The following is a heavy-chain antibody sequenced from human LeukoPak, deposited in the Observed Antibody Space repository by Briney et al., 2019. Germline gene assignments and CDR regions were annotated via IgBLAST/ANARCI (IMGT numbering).Heavy chain of an antibody. J-gene: IGHJ4*02. V-gene: IGHV4-34*01. CDR1: GESFSGYY. D-gene: IGHD5-18*01. CDR3: ARYRGYSYGVDY. Sequence: PSETLSLTCAVSGESFSGYYWNWIRQSPGKGLEWIGEINHSGSTHYNPSLKSRVTISVDTSQNQFSLKLSSVTAADTAVYYCARYRGYSYGVDYWGQGTLVTVSS. CDR2: INHSGST.